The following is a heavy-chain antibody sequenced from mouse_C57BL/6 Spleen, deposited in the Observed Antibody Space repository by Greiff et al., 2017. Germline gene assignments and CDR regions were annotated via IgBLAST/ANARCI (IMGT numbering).Heavy chain of an antibody. V-gene: IGHV1-55*01. CDR1: GYTLTSYW. J-gene: IGHJ3*01. Sequence: QVQLQQPGAELVKPGASVKMSCKASGYTLTSYWIPWVKQRPGQGLEWMGDIYPGSGGTNYNEKFKSKATLTVDTSSSTAYMQLSSLTSEDSAVYYCARRGTGTWFADWGQGTLVTVSA. CDR2: IYPGSGGT. D-gene: IGHD4-1*01. CDR3: ARRGTGTWFAD.